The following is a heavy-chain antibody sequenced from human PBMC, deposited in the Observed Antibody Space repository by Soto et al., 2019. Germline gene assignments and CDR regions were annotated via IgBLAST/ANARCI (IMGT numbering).Heavy chain of an antibody. D-gene: IGHD5-12*01. V-gene: IGHV1-2*02. J-gene: IGHJ6*03. CDR2: INPNGGGT. CDR3: ARESGGATATLDYYYFYMDV. CDR1: GDSFNDYY. Sequence: ASVKVSCKTSGDSFNDYYIHWVRQAPGQGLEWLGWINPNGGGTKYAQKFQGRVTVTRDTSIRTVYMELSSLRSGDTAVYYCARESGGATATLDYYYFYMDVWGKGTTVTVSS.